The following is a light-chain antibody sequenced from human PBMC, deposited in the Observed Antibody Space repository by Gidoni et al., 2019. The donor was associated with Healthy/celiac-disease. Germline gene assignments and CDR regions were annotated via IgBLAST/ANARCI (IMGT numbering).Light chain of an antibody. CDR3: QQYGSSPGGFT. CDR2: GAS. CDR1: QSVSSSY. V-gene: IGKV3-20*01. J-gene: IGKJ3*01. Sequence: EIVLTQSPGTLSLSPGERATLSCRASQSVSSSYLAWYQQKSGQAPRLLIYGASSRATGIPDRFSGSGSGTDFTLTISRLEPEDVAVYYCQQYGSSPGGFTFGPGTKVDIK.